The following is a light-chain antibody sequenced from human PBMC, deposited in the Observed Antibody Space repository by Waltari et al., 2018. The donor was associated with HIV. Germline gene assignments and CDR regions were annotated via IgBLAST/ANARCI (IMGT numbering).Light chain of an antibody. Sequence: DVLLPQSPRFLSASVGDRVAITCRASQGIRSYLAWYQQSPGRAPRRLIYGASTFETGVPSRFSGSGSGTLFTLTINSLQPEDFGTYYCQQQASYPLTFGPGTRVDV. CDR1: QGIRSY. J-gene: IGKJ3*01. V-gene: IGKV1-9*01. CDR2: GAS. CDR3: QQQASYPLT.